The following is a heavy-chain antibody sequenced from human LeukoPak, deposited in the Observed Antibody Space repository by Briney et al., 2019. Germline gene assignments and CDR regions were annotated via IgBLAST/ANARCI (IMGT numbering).Heavy chain of an antibody. CDR2: IYYSGST. D-gene: IGHD2-2*01. Sequence: SETLSLTCTVSGGSISSYYWSWIRQPPGKGLEWIGYIYYSGSTNYNPSLKSRVTISVDTSKNQFSLKLSSVTAADTAVHYCARLVVVPAACMDVWGQGTTVTVSS. J-gene: IGHJ6*02. CDR1: GGSISSYY. CDR3: ARLVVVPAACMDV. V-gene: IGHV4-59*08.